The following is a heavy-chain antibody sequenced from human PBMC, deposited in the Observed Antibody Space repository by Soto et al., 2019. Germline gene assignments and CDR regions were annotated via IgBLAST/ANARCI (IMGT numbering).Heavy chain of an antibody. CDR3: ARIRALRFLGRSNCFDP. J-gene: IGHJ5*02. CDR1: GGTLSSYA. Sequence: SVKVSCKASGGTLSSYAISWVRQAPGQGFEWMGGIIPIFGTKNYAQKFQGRLTITADNSTSKADIKMSSMSSEDTAVYYCARIRALRFLGRSNCFDPWGQGTLVTVSS. CDR2: IIPIFGTK. V-gene: IGHV1-69*06. D-gene: IGHD3-3*01.